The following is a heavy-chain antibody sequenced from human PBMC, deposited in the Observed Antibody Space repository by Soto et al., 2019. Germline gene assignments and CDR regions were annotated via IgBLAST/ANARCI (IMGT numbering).Heavy chain of an antibody. CDR1: GFTFSSFG. CDR3: ARAPGAIRGLWGSSNAGIDY. D-gene: IGHD3-16*01. CDR2: IWYDGSNK. Sequence: QVQLVESGGGVVQPGRSLRLSCAASGFTFSSFGMHWVSQAPGKGLEWVAVIWYDGSNKYYADSVKGRFTISRDNSKNTLYLQMNSLRAEDTAVYYCARAPGAIRGLWGSSNAGIDYWGQGTLVTVSS. J-gene: IGHJ4*02. V-gene: IGHV3-33*01.